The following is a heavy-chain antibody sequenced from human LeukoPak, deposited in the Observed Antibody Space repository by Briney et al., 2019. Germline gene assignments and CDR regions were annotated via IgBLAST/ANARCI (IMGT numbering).Heavy chain of an antibody. J-gene: IGHJ4*02. CDR2: ISASGTNT. D-gene: IGHD2-15*01. V-gene: IGHV3-23*01. Sequence: GGSLRLSCAASGLTFNSYAMSWLRHAPGKGLEWVSAISASGTNTYYADSVKGRFTISRDNSKNTLYLKVNSLRVDDTTVYYCAKGFCSGSCHGGYFDYWGQGTLVTVSS. CDR3: AKGFCSGSCHGGYFDY. CDR1: GLTFNSYA.